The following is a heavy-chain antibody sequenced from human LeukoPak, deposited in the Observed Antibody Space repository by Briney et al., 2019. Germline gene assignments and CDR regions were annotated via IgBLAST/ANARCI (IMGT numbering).Heavy chain of an antibody. V-gene: IGHV4-38-2*02. CDR3: WVSSGPMGHNYYYYMDV. D-gene: IGHD3-22*01. Sequence: SETLSLTCTVSGYSISSGYYWGWIRQPPGKGLEWIGSIYHSGSTYYNPSLKSRVTISVDTSKNQFSLKLSSVTAADTAVYYCWVSSGPMGHNYYYYMDVWGKGTTVTVSS. J-gene: IGHJ6*03. CDR1: GYSISSGYY. CDR2: IYHSGST.